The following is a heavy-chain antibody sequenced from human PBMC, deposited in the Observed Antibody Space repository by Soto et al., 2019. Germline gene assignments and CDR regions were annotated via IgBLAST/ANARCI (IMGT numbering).Heavy chain of an antibody. J-gene: IGHJ4*01. CDR3: ARAPSDGYIYYFDY. CDR2: IYHSGST. D-gene: IGHD5-12*01. CDR1: GGSISSGGYS. V-gene: IGHV4-30-2*01. Sequence: QLQLQESGSGLVKPSQTLSLTCAVSGGSISSGGYSWSWIRQPPGKGLEWIGYIYHSGSTYYNPSLKSRVTISVDRSKNQFSLKLSSVTAADTAVYYCARAPSDGYIYYFDYWGQEPWSPSPQ.